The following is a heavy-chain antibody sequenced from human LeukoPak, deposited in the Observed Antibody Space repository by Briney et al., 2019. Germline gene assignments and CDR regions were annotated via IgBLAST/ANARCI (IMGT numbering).Heavy chain of an antibody. D-gene: IGHD6-13*01. CDR2: INWNGGST. CDR1: GFTFDDYG. Sequence: GGSLRLSCAASGFTFDDYGMSWVRHAPRKGLEWVSGINWNGGSTGYADSAKGRFTISRDNAKNSLYLQMNSLRAEDTALYYCARDRGAAAGFDYWGQGTLVTVSS. J-gene: IGHJ4*02. V-gene: IGHV3-20*04. CDR3: ARDRGAAAGFDY.